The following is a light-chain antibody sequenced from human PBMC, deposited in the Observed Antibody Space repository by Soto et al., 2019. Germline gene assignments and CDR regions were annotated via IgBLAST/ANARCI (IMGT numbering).Light chain of an antibody. J-gene: IGLJ3*02. CDR1: SGHRSYA. Sequence: QLVLTQSPSASASLGASVKLTCTLSSGHRSYAIAWHQQQPEKGPRYLMKLNSDGSHSKGDGIPDRFSGSSSGAERYLTISSLQSEDEADYYCQTWDTGIWVFGGGTKVTVL. CDR2: LNSDGSH. V-gene: IGLV4-69*01. CDR3: QTWDTGIWV.